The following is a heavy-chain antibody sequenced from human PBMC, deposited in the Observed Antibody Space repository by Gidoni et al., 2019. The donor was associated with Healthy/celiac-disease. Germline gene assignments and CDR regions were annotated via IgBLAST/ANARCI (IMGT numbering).Heavy chain of an antibody. Sequence: QVQLQQWGAGLLKPSETLSLTCAGDGGSFSGYYWSWIRQPPGKGLEWIGEINHSGSTNYNPSLKSRVTISVDTSKNQFSLKLSSVTAADTAVYYCARGRWRMVVAAYYFDYWGQGTLVTVSS. CDR1: GGSFSGYY. J-gene: IGHJ4*02. D-gene: IGHD2-15*01. V-gene: IGHV4-34*01. CDR3: ARGRWRMVVAAYYFDY. CDR2: INHSGST.